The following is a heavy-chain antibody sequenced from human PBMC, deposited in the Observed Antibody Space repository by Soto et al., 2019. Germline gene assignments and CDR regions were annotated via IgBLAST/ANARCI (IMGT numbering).Heavy chain of an antibody. CDR1: GVSLSGYY. J-gene: IGHJ4*02. Sequence: QVQLQQWGAGLLKPSETLSLTCAVSGVSLSGYYWSWIRQPPGKGLEWIGEINHSGSTNYNPSLKSRVTISVDTSKNQFSLKLSSVTAADTAVYYCAQYSRNNYWSQGTLVTVSS. CDR3: AQYSRNNY. CDR2: INHSGST. D-gene: IGHD6-6*01. V-gene: IGHV4-34*01.